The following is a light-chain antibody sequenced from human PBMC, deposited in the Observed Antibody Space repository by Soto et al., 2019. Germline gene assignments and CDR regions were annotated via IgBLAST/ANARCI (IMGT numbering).Light chain of an antibody. J-gene: IGLJ1*01. Sequence: QSVLTQPPSTYGTPGQSVTISCSGSSSNIGKNTVDWYRHVPGAAPRLLMYNNNQRPSGVPDRFSGSKSGTSASLAISGLQSDDEADYYCAVWDDGLGRLSVFGTGTKLTVL. CDR3: AVWDDGLGRLSV. CDR1: SSNIGKNT. V-gene: IGLV1-44*01. CDR2: NNN.